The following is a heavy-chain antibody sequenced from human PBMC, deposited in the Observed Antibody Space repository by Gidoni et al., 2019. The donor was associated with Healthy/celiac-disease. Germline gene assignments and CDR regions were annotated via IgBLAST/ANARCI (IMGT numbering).Heavy chain of an antibody. CDR3: ARLSRSIAAAKNGMDV. CDR2: LYYSGST. CDR1: GGSISSYY. Sequence: QVQLQESGPGLVTPSETLSLTCTVSGGSISSYYWSWIRQPPGKGLEWIGYLYYSGSTNYNPSLKSRVTISVDTSKNQFSLKLSSVTAADTAVYYCARLSRSIAAAKNGMDVWGQGTTVTVSS. V-gene: IGHV4-59*08. J-gene: IGHJ6*02. D-gene: IGHD6-13*01.